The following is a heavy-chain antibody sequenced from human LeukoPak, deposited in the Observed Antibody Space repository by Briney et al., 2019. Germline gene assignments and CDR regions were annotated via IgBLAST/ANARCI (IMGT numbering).Heavy chain of an antibody. CDR2: VSPPGGGT. CDR3: ARDLAWGAFDY. Sequence: GGSLRLSCAASGFAFSNHGMNWVRQAPGKGLEWLSGVSPPGGGTYYADSVKGRFTISRDDSKNTLSLQMNSLRVEDTAVYYCARDLAWGAFDYWGQGTLVTVSS. J-gene: IGHJ4*02. CDR1: GFAFSNHG. D-gene: IGHD7-27*01. V-gene: IGHV3-23*01.